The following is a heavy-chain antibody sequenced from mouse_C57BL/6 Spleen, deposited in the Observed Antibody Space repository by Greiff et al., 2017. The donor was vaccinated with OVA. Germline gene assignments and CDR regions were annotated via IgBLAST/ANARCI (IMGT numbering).Heavy chain of an antibody. CDR1: GYTFTDYY. Sequence: VQLQPSGPELVQPGASVTISCKASGYTFTDYYMNWVKQSHGKSLAWIGYINPNNGGTSYNQKFKGKSTLTVDNSSSTAYMELRSLTSEDSAVYYCASASHDYWGKGTTLTVSS. V-gene: IGHV1-26*01. D-gene: IGHD6-1*01. J-gene: IGHJ2*01. CDR3: ASASHDY. CDR2: INPNNGGT.